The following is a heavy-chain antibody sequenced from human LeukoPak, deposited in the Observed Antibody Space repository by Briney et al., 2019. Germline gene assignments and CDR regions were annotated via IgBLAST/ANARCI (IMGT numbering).Heavy chain of an antibody. CDR2: IYHSGST. V-gene: IGHV4-30-2*01. J-gene: IGHJ4*02. CDR3: ARGGIAVAGNIDY. D-gene: IGHD6-19*01. CDR1: GVSISSGGFS. Sequence: SQTLSLTCAVSGVSISSGGFSWSWLPQPPGKGLEWIGYIYHSGSTYYNPALKSRVIITVGRSKNQFSLKLSSVTAADTAVYYCARGGIAVAGNIDYWGQGTLVTVSS.